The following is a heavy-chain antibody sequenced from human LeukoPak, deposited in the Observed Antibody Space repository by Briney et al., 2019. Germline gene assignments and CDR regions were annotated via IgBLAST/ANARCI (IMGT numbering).Heavy chain of an antibody. CDR3: ATYNEGYCRVANCYAGFEF. Sequence: ASVKVSCKASGYTLTTYGVTWVRQAPGQGLEWMGWIGASTGAAGYAQQFQGRVTMTTERSTSTVHMELRSLTSDDTALYYCATYNEGYCRVANCYAGFEFWGRGTLVTVSS. V-gene: IGHV1-18*01. J-gene: IGHJ4*02. D-gene: IGHD2-2*01. CDR1: GYTLTTYG. CDR2: IGASTGAA.